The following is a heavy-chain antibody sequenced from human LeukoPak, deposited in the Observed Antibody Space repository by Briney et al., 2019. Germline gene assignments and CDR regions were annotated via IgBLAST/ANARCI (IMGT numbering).Heavy chain of an antibody. J-gene: IGHJ4*02. D-gene: IGHD3-9*01. V-gene: IGHV1-2*02. CDR3: ARGHPEYYDILTGFDY. CDR2: INPNSGGT. Sequence: GASVKVSCKTSGYTFTGYYMHWVRQAPGQGLEWMGWINPNSGGTNYAQKFQGRVTMTRDTSISTAYMELSRLRSDDTAVYYCARGHPEYYDILTGFDYWGQGTLVTVSS. CDR1: GYTFTGYY.